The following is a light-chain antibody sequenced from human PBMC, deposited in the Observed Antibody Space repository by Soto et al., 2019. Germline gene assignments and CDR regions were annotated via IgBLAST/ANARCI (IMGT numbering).Light chain of an antibody. J-gene: IGLJ2*01. CDR2: GKN. V-gene: IGLV1-40*01. Sequence: QSVLTQPPSVSGAPGQRVTISCTGSSSNIGAGYDVHWYQQLPGTAPKLLIYGKNNRPSGVPDRFSGSKSGTSASLAITGLQAEDEADYYCQSYDSSLSGSVFGGGTKVTVL. CDR1: SSNIGAGYD. CDR3: QSYDSSLSGSV.